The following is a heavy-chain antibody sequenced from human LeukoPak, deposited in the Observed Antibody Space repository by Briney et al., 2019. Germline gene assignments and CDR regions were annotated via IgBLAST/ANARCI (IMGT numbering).Heavy chain of an antibody. J-gene: IGHJ4*02. CDR1: GFTFNSYS. V-gene: IGHV3-48*01. CDR2: LSRSGSTI. CDR3: ARIWDGYSGSDY. D-gene: IGHD1-26*01. Sequence: PGGSLRLSCAASGFTFNSYSMKWVRQAPGKGLEWISYLSRSGSTIYYAASVKGRFTISRDNAKNSLCLQMNSLRAEDTAVYYCARIWDGYSGSDYWGQGTLVTVSS.